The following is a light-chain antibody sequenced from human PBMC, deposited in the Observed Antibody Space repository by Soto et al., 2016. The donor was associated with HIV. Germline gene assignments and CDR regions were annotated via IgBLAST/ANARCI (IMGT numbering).Light chain of an antibody. J-gene: IGLJ3*02. CDR2: DDR. Sequence: SYELTQPPSVSVAPGQTAIITCGENNIGNRAVHWYQQKPGQVPVLVLYDDRGRPSGIPERFSGTNFGNTATLTISRVEVGDEADYYCQVWDGTTDQWVFGGGTKLTVL. V-gene: IGLV3-21*02. CDR3: QVWDGTTDQWV. CDR1: NIGNRA.